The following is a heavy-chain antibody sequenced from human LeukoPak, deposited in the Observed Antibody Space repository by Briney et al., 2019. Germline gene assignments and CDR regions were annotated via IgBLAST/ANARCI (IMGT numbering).Heavy chain of an antibody. CDR3: ARAYYDILTRRAYYYYGMDV. J-gene: IGHJ6*02. V-gene: IGHV1-2*02. CDR2: INPNSGGT. Sequence: ASVKVSCKASGYTFTSYYMHWVRQAPGQGLEWMGWINPNSGGTNYAQKFQGRVTMTRDTSISTAYMELSRLRSDDTAVYYCARAYYDILTRRAYYYYGMDVWGQGTTVTVSS. CDR1: GYTFTSYY. D-gene: IGHD3-9*01.